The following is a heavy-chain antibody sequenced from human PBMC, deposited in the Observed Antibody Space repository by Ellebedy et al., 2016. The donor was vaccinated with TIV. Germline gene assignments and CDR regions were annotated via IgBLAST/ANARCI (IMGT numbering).Heavy chain of an antibody. CDR3: ARDRRLYSSGWYSDAFDI. D-gene: IGHD6-19*01. CDR2: ISSDRFYI. Sequence: GESLKISCAGSGFTFSTYSMNWVRQAPGKGLEWVSSISSDRFYIYYADSVKGRFTISRDNARNSRYLQMNSLGAEDTAVYYCARDRRLYSSGWYSDAFDIWGQGTVVTVSS. V-gene: IGHV3-21*01. J-gene: IGHJ3*02. CDR1: GFTFSTYS.